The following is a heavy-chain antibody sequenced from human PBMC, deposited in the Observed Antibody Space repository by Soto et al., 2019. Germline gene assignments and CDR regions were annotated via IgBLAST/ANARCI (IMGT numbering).Heavy chain of an antibody. CDR1: AGSISSVDYY. CDR2: IYYSGST. J-gene: IGHJ5*01. CDR3: SREWLGVWRLDT. V-gene: IGHV4-30-4*01. Sequence: QWQLQESGPGLVKPSQTLSLTCTVSAGSISSVDYYWSWIRQPPGKGLEWIGYIYYSGSTYYNPSLKSRVPVTVGPSKNQFALKLSSMTAAHEAVDLCSREWLGVWRLDTRGQGTPVPVTS. D-gene: IGHD3-16*01.